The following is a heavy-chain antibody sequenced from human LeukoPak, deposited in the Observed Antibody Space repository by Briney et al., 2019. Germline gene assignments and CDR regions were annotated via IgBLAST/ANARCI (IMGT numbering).Heavy chain of an antibody. Sequence: SQTLSLTCTVSGGSISSGSYYWSWIRQPAGKGLEWIGRIYTSGSTNYNPSLKSRVTISVDTSKNRFSLKLSSVTAADTAVYYCASLWVVGANDAFDIWGQGTMVTVSS. CDR2: IYTSGST. V-gene: IGHV4-61*02. J-gene: IGHJ3*02. D-gene: IGHD1-26*01. CDR3: ASLWVVGANDAFDI. CDR1: GGSISSGSYY.